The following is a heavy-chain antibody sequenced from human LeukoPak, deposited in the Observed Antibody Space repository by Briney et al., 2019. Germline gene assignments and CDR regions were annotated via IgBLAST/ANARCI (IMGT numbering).Heavy chain of an antibody. J-gene: IGHJ4*02. CDR1: GFTFTNSW. D-gene: IGHD6-13*01. V-gene: IGHV3-74*01. Sequence: GGSLRLSCAASGFTFTNSWMYWVRQPPGKGLVWVSRINGDGTSTSYADSVRGRFTISRDKAKNTLYLQMNSLRVEDTAVYYCARMVIGAAGTVDFDCWGQGTLVTVSS. CDR3: ARMVIGAAGTVDFDC. CDR2: INGDGTST.